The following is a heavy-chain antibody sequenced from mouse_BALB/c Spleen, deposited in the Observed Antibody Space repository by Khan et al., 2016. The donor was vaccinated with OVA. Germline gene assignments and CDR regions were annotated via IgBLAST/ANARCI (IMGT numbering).Heavy chain of an antibody. D-gene: IGHD2-10*01. V-gene: IGHV2-6-5*01. CDR3: ANLLWSHYYAMDY. CDR1: GFSLTDYG. CDR2: IWGGGTT. Sequence: QVQLQQSGPGLVAPSQSLSITCTVSGFSLTDYGVGWIRQPPGKGLEWLGVIWGGGTTHYNSALKSRLSISKDNSKSQAFLKMNSLQTDDTAMYYCANLLWSHYYAMDYWGQGTSVTVSS. J-gene: IGHJ4*01.